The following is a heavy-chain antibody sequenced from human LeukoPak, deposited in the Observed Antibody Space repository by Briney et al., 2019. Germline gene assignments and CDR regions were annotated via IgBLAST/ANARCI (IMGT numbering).Heavy chain of an antibody. Sequence: GGSLRLSCAASGFTFSSYAMSWVRQAPGKGLEWVSDISGSGDSTYYPGSVKGRFTISRDNSKNTVYLHMNRLRAEDTAVYYCARDSGQLLEHAFDIWGQGTMVTVSS. CDR1: GFTFSSYA. CDR2: ISGSGDST. CDR3: ARDSGQLLEHAFDI. D-gene: IGHD2-2*01. V-gene: IGHV3-23*01. J-gene: IGHJ3*02.